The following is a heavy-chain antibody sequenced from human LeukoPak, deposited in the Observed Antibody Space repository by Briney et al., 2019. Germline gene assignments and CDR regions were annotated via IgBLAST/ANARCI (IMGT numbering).Heavy chain of an antibody. CDR3: ARLDGSGFDY. CDR1: GGSISSSDFY. V-gene: IGHV4-39*01. D-gene: IGHD6-25*01. CDR2: IYYSGST. J-gene: IGHJ4*02. Sequence: SETLSVSCTVSGGSISSSDFYWGWIRQPPGKGLEWIGTIYYSGSTPYNPSLKSRVTMSVDTSKNQFSLKLSSVTAADTAVYYCARLDGSGFDYWGQGPLV.